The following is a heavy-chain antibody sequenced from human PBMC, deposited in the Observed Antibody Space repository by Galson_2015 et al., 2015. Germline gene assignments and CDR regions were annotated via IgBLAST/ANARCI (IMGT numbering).Heavy chain of an antibody. CDR3: ARAEDSGLTAEFDY. CDR2: ISGDGST. Sequence: SLRLSCAASGFTVSSSYMSWVRQAPGQGLEWVSMISGDGSTWDADSVQGRFTIYSDNSQNTLNLQMNSLRVEDKAVYYCARAEDSGLTAEFDYWGQGTLVTVSS. V-gene: IGHV3-53*03. CDR1: GFTVSSSY. J-gene: IGHJ4*02. D-gene: IGHD5-12*01.